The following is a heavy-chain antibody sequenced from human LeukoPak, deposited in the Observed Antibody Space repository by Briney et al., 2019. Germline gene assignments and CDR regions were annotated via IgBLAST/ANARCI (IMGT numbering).Heavy chain of an antibody. V-gene: IGHV4-30-4*01. CDR2: IYDSGST. Sequence: SETLSLTCDVSGGSFNDYYWSWIRQPPGKGLEWIGYIYDSGSTYYNPSLKSRITISVDTSENRFSLKLSSVTATDTAVYYCARDCSGGSCYGAFDIWGQGTMVTISS. J-gene: IGHJ3*02. CDR3: ARDCSGGSCYGAFDI. CDR1: GGSFNDYY. D-gene: IGHD2-15*01.